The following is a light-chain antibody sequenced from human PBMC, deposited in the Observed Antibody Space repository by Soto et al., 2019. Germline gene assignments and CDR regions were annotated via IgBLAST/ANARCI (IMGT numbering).Light chain of an antibody. Sequence: EIVMTQSPDSLAVSLGERATINCKSSQSVLYSSNNKNYLAWYQQKPGQPPKLLIYWASTRESGVPDRFSGSGSGTGFTLTISSLQAEDVAVYYCQQYFSSPLTFGRGTKVEIK. CDR1: QSVLYSSNNKNY. CDR3: QQYFSSPLT. J-gene: IGKJ4*01. CDR2: WAS. V-gene: IGKV4-1*01.